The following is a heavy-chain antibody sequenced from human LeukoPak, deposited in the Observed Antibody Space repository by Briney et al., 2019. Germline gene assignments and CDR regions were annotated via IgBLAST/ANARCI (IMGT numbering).Heavy chain of an antibody. CDR2: ISTVNGNS. D-gene: IGHD1-1*01. CDR1: GYRFSSSG. Sequence: ASVKVSCKASGYRFSSSGITWVRQAPGQGPEWMGWISTVNGNSRYAQDFQGRVTLTTDTSTNTAHLELTSLRSDDTAIYYCARVRDSDNWWGAFDIWGQGTMVTVSS. V-gene: IGHV1-18*01. CDR3: ARVRDSDNWWGAFDI. J-gene: IGHJ3*02.